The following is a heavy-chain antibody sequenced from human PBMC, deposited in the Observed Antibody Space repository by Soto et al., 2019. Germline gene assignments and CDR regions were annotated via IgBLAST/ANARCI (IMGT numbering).Heavy chain of an antibody. D-gene: IGHD3-3*01. V-gene: IGHV3-74*01. Sequence: PGGSLRLSCGASGFTFGDYWMHWVRQAPGKGLVWVSRINSDGSITTYADSVKGRFTISRDNAKNTMFLQMNSLGNEDTAVYYCVRDRHGGPGAYYGNYLAPWGQGTLVTVSS. CDR3: VRDRHGGPGAYYGNYLAP. CDR1: GFTFGDYW. J-gene: IGHJ5*02. CDR2: INSDGSIT.